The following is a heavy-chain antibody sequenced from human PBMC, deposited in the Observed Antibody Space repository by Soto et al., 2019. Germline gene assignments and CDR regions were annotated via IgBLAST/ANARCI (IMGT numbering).Heavy chain of an antibody. CDR3: ATEPLILTGYTDAFDI. J-gene: IGHJ3*02. Sequence: EVQLVESGGGLVKPGGSLRLSCAASGFTFSSYSMNWVRQAPGKGLEWVSSISSSSSYIYYADSVKGRFTISRDNAKNSLYLQMNSLRAEDTAVYYCATEPLILTGYTDAFDIWGQGTMVTVSS. D-gene: IGHD3-9*01. CDR1: GFTFSSYS. V-gene: IGHV3-21*01. CDR2: ISSSSSYI.